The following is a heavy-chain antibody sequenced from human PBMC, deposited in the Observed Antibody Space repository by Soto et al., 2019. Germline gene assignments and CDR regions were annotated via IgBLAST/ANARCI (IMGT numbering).Heavy chain of an antibody. J-gene: IGHJ4*02. V-gene: IGHV3-30*03. CDR3: VGGQYYFDY. CDR1: GFPFTSYG. D-gene: IGHD3-10*01. CDR2: ISYDGSDK. Sequence: QVQLVESGGGVVQPGRSLRLSCAASGFPFTSYGMHWVREGPGKGLEWVAIISYDGSDKYYADSVKGRFTISRDTSKNTLYLQMNSLRPEDTALYYCVGGQYYFDYRGQGTLVIVSS.